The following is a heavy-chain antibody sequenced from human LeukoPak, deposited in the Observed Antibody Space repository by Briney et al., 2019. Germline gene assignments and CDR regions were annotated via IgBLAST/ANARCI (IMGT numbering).Heavy chain of an antibody. CDR1: GDSVSSDY. D-gene: IGHD3-10*01. Sequence: SETLSLTCTVSGDSVSSDYWSWIRQPPGKGLEWIAYISYSGNTNYNPSLNSRVTISLDTSKNRFSLKLTSVTAADTAVYYCAREGYGSRSRDNWLDPWGQGTLVTVSS. V-gene: IGHV4-59*02. J-gene: IGHJ5*02. CDR2: ISYSGNT. CDR3: AREGYGSRSRDNWLDP.